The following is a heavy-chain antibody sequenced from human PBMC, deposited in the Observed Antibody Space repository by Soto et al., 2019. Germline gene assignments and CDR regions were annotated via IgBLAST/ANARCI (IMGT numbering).Heavy chain of an antibody. CDR2: IHYGVTT. CDR3: ARNGSMSCYACVWFDP. V-gene: IGHV4-39*01. D-gene: IGHD2-2*01. Sequence: PSETLSLTCTVSGGSISSSSYYCGWFRQPRGKGLEWIGSIHYGVTTYCKPSLKSRLTLSVDTSKNQLSLKLSSVTAADTAVYYCARNGSMSCYACVWFDPWGQVTPVT. CDR1: GGSISSSSYY. J-gene: IGHJ5*02.